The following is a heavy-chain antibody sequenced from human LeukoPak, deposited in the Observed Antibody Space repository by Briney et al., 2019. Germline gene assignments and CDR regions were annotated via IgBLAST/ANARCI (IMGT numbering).Heavy chain of an antibody. V-gene: IGHV3-23*01. CDR2: VSGGAGSP. J-gene: IGHJ4*02. CDR1: GSTFSSDT. Sequence: GGSLRLSCAASGSTFSSDTMSWVRQAPGKGLEWVSAVSGGAGSPYYADSVKGRLTISRDNPKNTLYLQMNSLRAEDTAVYYCAKEIRLGGALDYWGQGTLVTVSS. CDR3: AKEIRLGGALDY. D-gene: IGHD2-21*01.